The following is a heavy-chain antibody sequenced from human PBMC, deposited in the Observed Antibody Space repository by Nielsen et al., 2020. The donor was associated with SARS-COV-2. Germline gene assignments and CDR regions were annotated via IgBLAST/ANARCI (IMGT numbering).Heavy chain of an antibody. J-gene: IGHJ4*02. Sequence: GESLKISCAASGFTFSDYYMSWIRQAPGKGLEWVSYISTSGSSTNYADSVKGRFTISRDNAKNSLYLQMNSLRAEDTAMYYCARAPQWLVRSDFDYWGQGTQVTVSS. CDR2: ISTSGSST. V-gene: IGHV3-11*05. CDR3: ARAPQWLVRSDFDY. D-gene: IGHD6-19*01. CDR1: GFTFSDYY.